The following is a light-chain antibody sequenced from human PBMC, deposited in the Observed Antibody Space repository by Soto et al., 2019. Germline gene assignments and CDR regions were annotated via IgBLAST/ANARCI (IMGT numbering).Light chain of an antibody. CDR2: GAS. CDR1: QSVSSTH. CDR3: QQCQTSPFT. V-gene: IGKV3-20*01. J-gene: IGKJ2*01. Sequence: DIVLTQSPGTVSLSPGERATLSCRASQSVSSTHLAWYQQKPGQAPRLLIFGASYRAIGVPDRFSGSGSGTDFTLSISSLEPEDIAVYYCQQCQTSPFTFGQGTNLEIK.